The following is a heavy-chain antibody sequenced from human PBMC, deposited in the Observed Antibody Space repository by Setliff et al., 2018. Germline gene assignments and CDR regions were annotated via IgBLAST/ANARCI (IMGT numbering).Heavy chain of an antibody. D-gene: IGHD6-13*01. CDR3: ARGGGAGGAAGTGGDY. CDR2: ISAYNGNT. J-gene: IGHJ4*02. CDR1: GYTFTSYG. Sequence: ASVKVSCKASGYTFTSYGISWVQQAPGQGLEWMGWISAYNGNTNYAQKLQGRVTMTTDTSTSTAYMELRSLRSDDTAIYYCARGGGAGGAAGTGGDYWGQGTLVTVSS. V-gene: IGHV1-18*01.